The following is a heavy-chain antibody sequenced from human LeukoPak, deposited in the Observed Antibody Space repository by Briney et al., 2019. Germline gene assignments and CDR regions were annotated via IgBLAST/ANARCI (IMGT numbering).Heavy chain of an antibody. CDR1: GFTISTYW. D-gene: IGHD6-13*01. V-gene: IGHV3-7*01. Sequence: PGGSLRLSCAASGFTISTYWMSWVRQAPGRGLEWVANIKQDGSEKFYVDSVKGRFTISRDNAKNSLYLQMNSLRAEDTAVYYCAKVGTISWYMDYWGQGILATVSS. CDR2: IKQDGSEK. CDR3: AKVGTISWYMDY. J-gene: IGHJ4*02.